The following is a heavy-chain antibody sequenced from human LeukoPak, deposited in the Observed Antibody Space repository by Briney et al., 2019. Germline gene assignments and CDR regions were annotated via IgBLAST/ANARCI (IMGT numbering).Heavy chain of an antibody. V-gene: IGHV1-69*04. Sequence: GASVKVSCKASGYTFTSYGISWVRQAPGQGLEWMGRIIPILGIANYAQRFHGRVTITADKSTSTAYMELSRLRSEDPAVYSCARVCSSPSCYQDAFDIWGQGTMVTVSS. J-gene: IGHJ3*02. D-gene: IGHD2-2*01. CDR3: ARVCSSPSCYQDAFDI. CDR1: GYTFTSYG. CDR2: IIPILGIA.